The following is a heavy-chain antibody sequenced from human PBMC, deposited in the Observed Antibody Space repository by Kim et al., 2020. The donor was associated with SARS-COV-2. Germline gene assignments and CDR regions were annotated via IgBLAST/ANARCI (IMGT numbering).Heavy chain of an antibody. CDR2: INHSGST. CDR3: ASRYCSSTSCYAGGWYPYYGMDV. Sequence: SETLSLTCAVYGGSFSGYYWSWIRQPPGKGLEWIGEINHSGSTNYNPSLKSRVTISVDTSKNQFSLKLSSVTAADTAVYYCASRYCSSTSCYAGGWYPYYGMDVWGHGTTVTVSS. CDR1: GGSFSGYY. V-gene: IGHV4-34*01. D-gene: IGHD2-2*01. J-gene: IGHJ6*02.